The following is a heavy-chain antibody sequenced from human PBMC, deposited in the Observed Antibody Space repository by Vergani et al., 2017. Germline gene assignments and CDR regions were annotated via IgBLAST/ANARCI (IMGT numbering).Heavy chain of an antibody. Sequence: EVQLVESGGGLVQPGGSLRLSCAASGFTFSSYWMSWVRQAPGKGLEWVANIKQDGSEKYYVDSVKGRFTISRDNAKNSLYLQMNSLRAEDTAVYYCVYYYGSGSYSNYYYYGMDVWGQGTTVTVSS. CDR1: GFTFSSYW. J-gene: IGHJ6*02. CDR2: IKQDGSEK. V-gene: IGHV3-7*01. CDR3: VYYYGSGSYSNYYYYGMDV. D-gene: IGHD3-10*01.